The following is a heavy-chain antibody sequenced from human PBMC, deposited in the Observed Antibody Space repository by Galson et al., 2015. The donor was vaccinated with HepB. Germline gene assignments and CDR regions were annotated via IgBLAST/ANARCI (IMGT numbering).Heavy chain of an antibody. J-gene: IGHJ3*01. CDR2: ISDGGDDT. D-gene: IGHD2-2*03. V-gene: IGHV3-23*01. Sequence: SLRLSCAASGFTVSNYAMSGVRQAPGKGLEWVSAISDGGDDTYYADSVRGRFTISGDNFKNTLDLQMNSLRAEDTAAYYCVKWARPGYGYFSEGFDVWGQGTMVTVSS. CDR1: GFTVSNYA. CDR3: VKWARPGYGYFSEGFDV.